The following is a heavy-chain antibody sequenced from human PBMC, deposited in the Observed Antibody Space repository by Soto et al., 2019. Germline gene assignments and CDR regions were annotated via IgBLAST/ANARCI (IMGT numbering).Heavy chain of an antibody. D-gene: IGHD2-15*01. CDR3: ASVYCSGGSCYHIDY. J-gene: IGHJ4*02. Sequence: EVQLVESGGGLVQPGGSLRLSCAASGFTFSSYWMHWVRQAPGKGLVWVSRINSDGSSTSYADSVKGRFTISRDNAKNKLNLQMNSLRAEDTAVYYCASVYCSGGSCYHIDYWGQGTLVTVSS. CDR1: GFTFSSYW. V-gene: IGHV3-74*01. CDR2: INSDGSST.